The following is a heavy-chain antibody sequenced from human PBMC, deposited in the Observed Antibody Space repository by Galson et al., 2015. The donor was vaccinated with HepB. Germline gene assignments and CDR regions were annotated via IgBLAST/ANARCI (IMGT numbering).Heavy chain of an antibody. D-gene: IGHD3-10*01. CDR3: ARVYFGSGSSSAYWYFDL. CDR1: GFTFSSYT. V-gene: IGHV3-48*02. J-gene: IGHJ2*01. Sequence: SLRLSCAASGFTFSSYTMNWVRQAPGKGLESVSYISSTGTTMYYADSAKGRFTISRDNAQNSLYLQMNSLRDEDTAVYYCARVYFGSGSSSAYWYFDLWGRSALVTVSS. CDR2: ISSTGTTM.